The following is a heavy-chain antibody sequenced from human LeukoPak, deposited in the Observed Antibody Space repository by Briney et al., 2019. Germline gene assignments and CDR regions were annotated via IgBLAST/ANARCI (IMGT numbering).Heavy chain of an antibody. J-gene: IGHJ4*02. CDR2: IRNDGTTK. CDR1: GFTFSSYA. D-gene: IGHD1-26*01. Sequence: TGGSLRLSCAASGFTFSSYAIHWVRQAPGKGLEWVAFIRNDGTTKYYTDSVKGRFTISRDNSKNTLYLQMNSLRAEDTAVYYCAKDQPDVGATAWFFDYWGQGTLVTVSS. V-gene: IGHV3-30*02. CDR3: AKDQPDVGATAWFFDY.